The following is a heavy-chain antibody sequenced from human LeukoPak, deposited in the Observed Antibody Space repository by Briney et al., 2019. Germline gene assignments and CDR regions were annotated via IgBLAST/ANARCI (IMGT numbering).Heavy chain of an antibody. CDR3: AREGRGTMIVVVITQRPYYFDY. Sequence: SETLSLTCAVYGGSFSGYYWSWIRQPPGKGLEWIGEINHSGRTNYNPSLKSRVTISVDTSKNQFSLKLSSVTAADTAVYYCAREGRGTMIVVVITQRPYYFDYWGQGTPVTVSS. J-gene: IGHJ4*02. D-gene: IGHD3-22*01. CDR1: GGSFSGYY. V-gene: IGHV4-34*01. CDR2: INHSGRT.